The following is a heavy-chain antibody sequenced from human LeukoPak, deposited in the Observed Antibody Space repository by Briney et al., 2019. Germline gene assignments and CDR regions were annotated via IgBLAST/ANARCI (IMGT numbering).Heavy chain of an antibody. CDR3: ASSLSGSYPNY. D-gene: IGHD1-26*01. CDR1: GYSVTSYW. J-gene: IGHJ4*02. CDR2: IYPGDSDT. Sequence: GESLEISCKASGYSVTSYWIGWVRLMPGKGLEWMGIIYPGDSDTRYSPSFQGQVTISADKSISTAYLQWSSLKASDTAMYYCASSLSGSYPNYWGQGTLVTVSS. V-gene: IGHV5-51*01.